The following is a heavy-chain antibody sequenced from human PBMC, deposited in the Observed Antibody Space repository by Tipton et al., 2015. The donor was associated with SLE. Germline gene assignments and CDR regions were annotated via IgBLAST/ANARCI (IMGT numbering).Heavy chain of an antibody. V-gene: IGHV3-7*03. D-gene: IGHD6-13*01. CDR1: GFTFSSYA. CDR2: IKEDGSEK. Sequence: SLRLSCAASGFTFSSYAMHWVRQAPGKGLEWVANIKEDGSEKYYVDSVKGRFTISRDNAKNSLYLQMNSLRAEDTAVYYCAREGAAGLGDYWGQGTLVTVSS. J-gene: IGHJ4*02. CDR3: AREGAAGLGDY.